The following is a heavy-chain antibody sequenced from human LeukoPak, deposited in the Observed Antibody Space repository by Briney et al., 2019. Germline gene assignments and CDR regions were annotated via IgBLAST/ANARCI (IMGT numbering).Heavy chain of an antibody. Sequence: ASVKVSCKASGGTFSSYAISWVRQAPGQGLEWMGGIIPIFGTANYAQKFQGRITITADESTSTAYMELSSLRSEDTAVYYCARDGTAGTSLYNWFDLWGQGTLVTVSS. J-gene: IGHJ5*02. CDR3: ARDGTAGTSLYNWFDL. CDR1: GGTFSSYA. D-gene: IGHD2-2*01. CDR2: IIPIFGTA. V-gene: IGHV1-69*13.